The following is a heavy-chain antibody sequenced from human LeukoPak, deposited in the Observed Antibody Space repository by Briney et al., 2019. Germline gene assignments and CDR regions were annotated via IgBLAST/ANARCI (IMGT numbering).Heavy chain of an antibody. V-gene: IGHV1-69*13. CDR3: AHNYYDRSGYYSPLGY. CDR2: IIPIFGTA. Sequence: ASVKVSFKASGGTFSSYAISWVRQAPGQGLEWMGGIIPIFGTANYAQKFQGRVTITADESTSTAYMELSSLRSEDTAVYYCAHNYYDRSGYYSPLGYWGQGTLVTVSS. CDR1: GGTFSSYA. J-gene: IGHJ4*02. D-gene: IGHD3-22*01.